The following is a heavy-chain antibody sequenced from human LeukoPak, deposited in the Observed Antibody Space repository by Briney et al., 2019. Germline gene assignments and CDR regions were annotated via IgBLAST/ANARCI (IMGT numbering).Heavy chain of an antibody. CDR1: GYSISSGYF. D-gene: IGHD2-15*01. J-gene: IGHJ5*02. CDR3: ARGGHCSGGSCYYDWFDP. Sequence: SETLSLTCTVSGYSISSGYFWDWIRQPPGKGLEWIGSFYHSGGTYYNPSLKSRVTISVDTSKNQFSLKLSSVTAADTAVYYCARGGHCSGGSCYYDWFDPWGQGTLVTVSS. CDR2: FYHSGGT. V-gene: IGHV4-38-2*02.